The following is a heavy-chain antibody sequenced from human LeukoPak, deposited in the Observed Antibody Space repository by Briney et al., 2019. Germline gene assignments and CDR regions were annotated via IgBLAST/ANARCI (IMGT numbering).Heavy chain of an antibody. CDR3: ARAQADFWSGYRYYYYGMDV. J-gene: IGHJ6*02. D-gene: IGHD3-3*01. CDR1: GGSFSGYY. Sequence: SETLSLTCAVYGGSFSGYYWSWIRQPPGKGLEWIGEINHSGSTNYNPSLKSRVTISVDTSKNQFSLKLSSVTAADTAVYYCARAQADFWSGYRYYYYGMDVWGQGTTVTVSS. CDR2: INHSGST. V-gene: IGHV4-34*01.